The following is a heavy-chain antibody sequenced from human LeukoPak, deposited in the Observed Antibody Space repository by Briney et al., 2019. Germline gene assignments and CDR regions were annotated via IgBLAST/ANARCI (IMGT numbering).Heavy chain of an antibody. Sequence: GRSLRLSCAASGFTFSSCGMHWVRQAPGKGLEWVSVISYDGSNKYYADSVKGRFTISRDNSKNTLYLQMNSLRAEDTAVYYCAKVDVLLWFGEETYGMDVWGQGTTVTVSS. CDR2: ISYDGSNK. V-gene: IGHV3-30*18. J-gene: IGHJ6*02. D-gene: IGHD3-10*01. CDR1: GFTFSSCG. CDR3: AKVDVLLWFGEETYGMDV.